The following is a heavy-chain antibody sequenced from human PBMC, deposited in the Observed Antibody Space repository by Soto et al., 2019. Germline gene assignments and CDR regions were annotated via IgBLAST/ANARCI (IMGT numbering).Heavy chain of an antibody. CDR3: AKALSPNCAGTSCPYGMDV. Sequence: GGSRRRPWSAGGCSLSNYALSCVRQAPVKGRESRPGRRWSGGTAYDAKSIRGRFTISRHSSKNTRYLQSNSRRAEDTAVYYCAKALSPNCAGTSCPYGMDVWGQGTTVTVSS. V-gene: IGHV3-23*01. CDR2: RRWSGGTA. D-gene: IGHD2-15*01. CDR1: GCSLSNYA. J-gene: IGHJ6*02.